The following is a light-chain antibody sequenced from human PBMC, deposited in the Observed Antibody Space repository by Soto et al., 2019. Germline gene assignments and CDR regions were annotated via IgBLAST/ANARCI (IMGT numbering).Light chain of an antibody. CDR3: QQYSSSPVT. J-gene: IGKJ4*01. CDR1: QSVNSN. Sequence: EIMMTQSPVTLSVSPGERATLSCRASQSVNSNLAWYQQKPGQAPRLLIYGVSSRATGIPDRFSGSGSGTDFTLTISRLEPEDFAVYYCQQYSSSPVTFGGGTTVDI. CDR2: GVS. V-gene: IGKV3-20*01.